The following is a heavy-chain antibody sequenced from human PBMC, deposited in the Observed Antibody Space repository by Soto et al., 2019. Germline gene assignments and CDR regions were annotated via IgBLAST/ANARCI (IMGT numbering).Heavy chain of an antibody. CDR2: IYYSVTT. CDR1: GGSISSYY. D-gene: IGHD3-22*01. J-gene: IGHJ4*02. V-gene: IGHV4-59*01. Sequence: SETLSLTCTVSGGSISSYYWSWIRQPPGKGLEWIGYIYYSVTTNYNPSLKSRVTISVDTSKNQFSLKLSSVTAADTAVYYCARGPTYYYDSSGYYLFDYWGQGTRVTVAS. CDR3: ARGPTYYYDSSGYYLFDY.